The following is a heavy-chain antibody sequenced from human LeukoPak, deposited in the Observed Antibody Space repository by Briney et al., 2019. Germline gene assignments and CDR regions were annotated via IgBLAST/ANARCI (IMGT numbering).Heavy chain of an antibody. D-gene: IGHD5-12*01. CDR2: IIPIFGTA. J-gene: IGHJ5*02. Sequence: ASVKVSCTASGGTFSSYAISWVRQAPGQGLEWMGGIIPIFGTANYAQKFQGRVTITADESTSTAYMELSSLRSEDTAVYYCARGGPSVWLPSVWNWFDPWGQGTLVTVSS. CDR3: ARGGPSVWLPSVWNWFDP. V-gene: IGHV1-69*01. CDR1: GGTFSSYA.